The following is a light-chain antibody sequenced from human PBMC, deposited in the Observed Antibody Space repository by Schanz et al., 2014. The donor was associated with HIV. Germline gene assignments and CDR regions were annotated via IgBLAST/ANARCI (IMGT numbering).Light chain of an antibody. V-gene: IGLV1-40*01. J-gene: IGLJ3*02. CDR2: ANT. CDR1: RSNIGAGYD. CDR3: AAWDDSLKGWV. Sequence: QSVLTQPPSVSGAPGQRVTISCTGSRSNIGAGYDVHWYQQLPGTAPKLLIYANTNRPSGVPDRFSGSKSGTSASLAISGLQSEDEVDYYCAAWDDSLKGWVFGGGTKLTVL.